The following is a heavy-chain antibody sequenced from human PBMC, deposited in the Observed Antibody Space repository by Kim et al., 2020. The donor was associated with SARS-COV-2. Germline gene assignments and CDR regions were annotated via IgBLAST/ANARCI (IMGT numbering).Heavy chain of an antibody. V-gene: IGHV4-34*12. J-gene: IGHJ4*02. CDR2: IINSGST. CDR3: AKVNPGNKYYFEY. Sequence: SETLSLTCAVYGGSFNGNYWTWIRQAPGKGLEWIGEIINSGSTNYNPSLKSRATMSVDTSKNQFSLKVTSVTAADTAVYYCAKVNPGNKYYFEYWSQGTLVTVSS. CDR1: GGSFNGNY.